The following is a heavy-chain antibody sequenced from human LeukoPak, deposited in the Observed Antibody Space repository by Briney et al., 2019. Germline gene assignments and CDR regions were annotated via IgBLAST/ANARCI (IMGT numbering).Heavy chain of an antibody. D-gene: IGHD1/OR15-1a*01. V-gene: IGHV4-59*08. CDR3: ARQKWEQQGRDYYFNGLDV. CDR2: IYYSGST. Sequence: SETLSLTCTVSGGSISGYYWSWIRQPPGKGLEWVGYIYYSGSTINNPSLKNRVIISVDTSKNQFSLKLTSVTAADTAVYYCARQKWEQQGRDYYFNGLDVWGPGTTVIVSS. J-gene: IGHJ6*02. CDR1: GGSISGYY.